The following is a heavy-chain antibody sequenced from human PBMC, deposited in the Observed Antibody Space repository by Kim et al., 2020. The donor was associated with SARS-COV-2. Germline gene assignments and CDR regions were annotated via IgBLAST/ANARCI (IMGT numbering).Heavy chain of an antibody. Sequence: TFQGRGTMTRDTSTSTVYMELSSLGSEDTAVYYCARDRVPAAVFDYWGQGTLVTVSS. D-gene: IGHD2-2*01. V-gene: IGHV1-46*01. J-gene: IGHJ4*02. CDR3: ARDRVPAAVFDY.